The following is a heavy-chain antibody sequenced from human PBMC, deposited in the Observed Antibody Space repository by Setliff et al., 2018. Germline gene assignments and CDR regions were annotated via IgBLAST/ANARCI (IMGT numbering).Heavy chain of an antibody. CDR2: ISPSGST. J-gene: IGHJ4*02. Sequence: SETLSLTCTVSGDSITSGSYYWSWVRQPAGQGLEWIGHISPSGSTTYNPSLKSRVTISPDTSKNHFSLKVNSVTAADTALYYCARSPSSGAYWNPRPFYSDYWGQGTLVTVS. D-gene: IGHD1-26*01. CDR1: GDSITSGSYY. V-gene: IGHV4-61*09. CDR3: ARSPSSGAYWNPRPFYSDY.